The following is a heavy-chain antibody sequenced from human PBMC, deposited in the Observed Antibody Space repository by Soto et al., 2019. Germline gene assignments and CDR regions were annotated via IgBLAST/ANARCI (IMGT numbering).Heavy chain of an antibody. CDR2: IVVGSGNT. J-gene: IGHJ6*03. Sequence: SVKVSCKASGFTLTSSAMQWVRQAREQRLEWIGWIVVGSGNTNYAQKFQERVTITRDMSTSTAYVELSSLRSEDTAVYYCAAGSTVTTFAPGSGFYMDVWGKGTTVTSP. CDR1: GFTLTSSA. CDR3: AAGSTVTTFAPGSGFYMDV. D-gene: IGHD4-17*01. V-gene: IGHV1-58*02.